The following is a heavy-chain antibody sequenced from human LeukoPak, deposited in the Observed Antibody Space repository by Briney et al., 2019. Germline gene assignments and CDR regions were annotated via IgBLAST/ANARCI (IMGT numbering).Heavy chain of an antibody. CDR3: IRGLGGGSDY. J-gene: IGHJ4*02. D-gene: IGHD4-23*01. CDR2: INSDGSTT. Sequence: QPGGSLSLSCAASGFSFSGSWMHWVRHAPAKGLVWVSRINSDGSTTTYADSVQGRFTISRDNAKNTLYLQMNSLRAEDTAVYYCIRGLGGGSDYWGLGTLVTVTS. CDR1: GFSFSGSW. V-gene: IGHV3-74*03.